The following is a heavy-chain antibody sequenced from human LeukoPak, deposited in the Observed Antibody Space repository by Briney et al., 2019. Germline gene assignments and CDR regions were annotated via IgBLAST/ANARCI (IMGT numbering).Heavy chain of an antibody. V-gene: IGHV4-39*01. CDR1: GGSISSSSYY. CDR3: ARLYYGSGSYYRPTYYYYMDV. Sequence: SETLSLTCTVSGGSISSSSYYWGWIRQPPGKGLEWIGSIYYSGSTYYNPSLKSRVTISVDTSKNQFSLKLSSVTAADTAVYYCARLYYGSGSYYRPTYYYYMDVWGKGTTVTISS. J-gene: IGHJ6*03. D-gene: IGHD3-10*01. CDR2: IYYSGST.